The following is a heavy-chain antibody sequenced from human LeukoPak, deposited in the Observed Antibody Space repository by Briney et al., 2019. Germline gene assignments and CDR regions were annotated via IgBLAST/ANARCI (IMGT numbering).Heavy chain of an antibody. D-gene: IGHD4-17*01. CDR1: GFTFSSYA. Sequence: GGSLRLSCAPSGFTFSSYAMSWVRQAPGKGLEWVSAISGSGGSTYYAASVRGSFTISRDNSKNTLYLQMNSLRAEDTAVYYCAKDDYGESPPWGQGTLVTVSS. V-gene: IGHV3-23*01. CDR3: AKDDYGESPP. CDR2: ISGSGGST. J-gene: IGHJ5*02.